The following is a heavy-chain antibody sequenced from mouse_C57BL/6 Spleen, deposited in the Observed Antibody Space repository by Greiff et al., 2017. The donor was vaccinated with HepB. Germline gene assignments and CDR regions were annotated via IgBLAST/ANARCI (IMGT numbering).Heavy chain of an antibody. Sequence: VQGVESGAELARPGASVKLSCKASGYTFTSYGISWVKQRTGQGLEWIGEIYPRSGNTYYNEKFKGKATLTADKSSSTAYMELRSLTSEDSAVYFCASLITTVVEGYFDVWGTGTTVTVSS. J-gene: IGHJ1*03. D-gene: IGHD1-1*01. V-gene: IGHV1-81*01. CDR2: IYPRSGNT. CDR1: GYTFTSYG. CDR3: ASLITTVVEGYFDV.